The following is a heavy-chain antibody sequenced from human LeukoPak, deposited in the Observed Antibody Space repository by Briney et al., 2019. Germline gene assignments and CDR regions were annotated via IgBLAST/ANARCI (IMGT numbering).Heavy chain of an antibody. D-gene: IGHD3-22*01. CDR1: GFTFSSYN. V-gene: IGHV3-21*06. CDR3: ARGGSGCFDY. J-gene: IGHJ4*02. Sequence: PGGSLRLSCAASGFTFSSYNMNWVRQAPGKGLEWVSSISSTSNYIFYADSVKGRFTISRDNAKNSLYLQMNSLRAEDTAVYYCARGGSGCFDYWGQGTLVTVSS. CDR2: ISSTSNYI.